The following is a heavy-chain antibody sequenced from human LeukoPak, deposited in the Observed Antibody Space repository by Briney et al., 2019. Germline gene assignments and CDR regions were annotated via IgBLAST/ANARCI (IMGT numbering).Heavy chain of an antibody. CDR1: GYTFTGYY. D-gene: IGHD3-3*01. J-gene: IGHJ5*02. CDR3: ARALRRRFLESP. Sequence: ASVKVSCKASGYTFTGYYMHWVRRAPGQGLEWMGWINPNSGGTNYAQKFQGRVTMTRDTSISTAYMELSRLRSDDTAVYYCARALRRRFLESPWGQGTLVTVSS. V-gene: IGHV1-2*02. CDR2: INPNSGGT.